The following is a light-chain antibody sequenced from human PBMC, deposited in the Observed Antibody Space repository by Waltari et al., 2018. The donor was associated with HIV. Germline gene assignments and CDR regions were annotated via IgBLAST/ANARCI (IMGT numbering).Light chain of an antibody. Sequence: SYELTQPPSVSVSPGQTAGITCPGDALPKKYAYWYQQKAGQAPVLVIYKDSERPSGIPERFSGSSSGTTVTLTISGVQAEDEADYYCESADSSLWVFGGGTKLTVL. CDR1: ALPKKY. CDR3: ESADSSLWV. J-gene: IGLJ3*02. V-gene: IGLV3-25*03. CDR2: KDS.